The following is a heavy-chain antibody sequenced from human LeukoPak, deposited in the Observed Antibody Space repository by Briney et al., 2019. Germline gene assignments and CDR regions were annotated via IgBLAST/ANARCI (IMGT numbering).Heavy chain of an antibody. CDR1: GFTFSSYW. J-gene: IGHJ6*02. V-gene: IGHV3-48*04. Sequence: GGSLRLSCAASGFTFSSYWMSWVRQAPGKGLEWVSYISSSGSTIYYADSVKGRFTISRDNAKNSLYLQMNSLRAEDTAVYYCARWDVSYYDSSGYPAYYGMDVWGQGTTVTVSS. D-gene: IGHD3-22*01. CDR2: ISSSGSTI. CDR3: ARWDVSYYDSSGYPAYYGMDV.